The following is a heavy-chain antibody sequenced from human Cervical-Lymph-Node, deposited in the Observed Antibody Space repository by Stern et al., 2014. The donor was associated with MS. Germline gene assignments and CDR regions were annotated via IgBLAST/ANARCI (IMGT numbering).Heavy chain of an antibody. D-gene: IGHD1-26*01. Sequence: QVQLVESGAEVKKPGASVKVSCKVSGYTLTELSMHWVRQAPRKGLECMGGFDPEDGETIYAQKFQGRVTMTEDTSTDTAYMELSSLRSEDTAVYYCATLSPGAGGNYYRHFDYWGQGTLVTVSS. V-gene: IGHV1-24*01. J-gene: IGHJ4*02. CDR3: ATLSPGAGGNYYRHFDY. CDR2: FDPEDGET. CDR1: GYTLTELS.